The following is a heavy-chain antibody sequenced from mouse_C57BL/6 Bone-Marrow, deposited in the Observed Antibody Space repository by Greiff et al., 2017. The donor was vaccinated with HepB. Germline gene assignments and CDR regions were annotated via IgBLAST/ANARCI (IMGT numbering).Heavy chain of an antibody. J-gene: IGHJ2*01. CDR3: ARSNGSYYFDY. CDR1: GYSFTGYF. CDR2: INPYNGDT. D-gene: IGHD1-1*01. V-gene: IGHV1-20*01. Sequence: LVESGPELVKPGDSVKISCKASGYSFTGYFMNWVMQSHGKSLEWIGRINPYNGDTFYNQKFKGKATLTVDKSSSTAHMELRSLTSEDSAVYYCARSNGSYYFDYWGQGTTLTVSS.